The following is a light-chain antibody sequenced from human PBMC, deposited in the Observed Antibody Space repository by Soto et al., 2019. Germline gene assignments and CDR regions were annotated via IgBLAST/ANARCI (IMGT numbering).Light chain of an antibody. Sequence: DIVMTQSPDSLTLSLGERATINCKSSQSFLYSSNNKNYLAWYQQKPGQPPKLLIYWASTRESGVPDRFSGSGSGTDFTLTISSLQAEDVAVYYCQQYYSTPPTFGQGTKVDI. CDR3: QQYYSTPPT. V-gene: IGKV4-1*01. CDR2: WAS. CDR1: QSFLYSSNNKNY. J-gene: IGKJ1*01.